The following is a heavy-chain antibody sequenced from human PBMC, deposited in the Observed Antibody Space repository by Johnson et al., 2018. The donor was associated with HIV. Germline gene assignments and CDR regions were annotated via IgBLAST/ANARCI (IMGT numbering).Heavy chain of an antibody. J-gene: IGHJ3*02. V-gene: IGHV3-NL1*01. Sequence: QVQLVESGGGVVQPGRSLRLSCAASGFTFRSYAIHWVRQAPGKGLEWVSPISGSDHSTYYADSVRGRFTISRDNAENSLYLQMNSLRAEDTAVYYCARDGGVAAAVGVVAFDIWGQGTLVTVSS. D-gene: IGHD6-13*01. CDR1: GFTFRSYA. CDR2: ISGSDHST. CDR3: ARDGGVAAAVGVVAFDI.